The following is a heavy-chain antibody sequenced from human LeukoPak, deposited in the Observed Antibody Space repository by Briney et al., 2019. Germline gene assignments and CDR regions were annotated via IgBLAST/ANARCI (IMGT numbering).Heavy chain of an antibody. CDR1: GLIASSNY. D-gene: IGHD5-24*01. CDR3: ATGGRSGMAFDF. J-gene: IGHJ4*02. V-gene: IGHV3-53*01. CDR2: IYGGGNT. Sequence: GGSLRLSCSFSGLIASSNYMAWVRQAPGKGLQWISFIYGGGNTLYADSVMGRFSISRDNYTTTLYFQMNSLRAEDTAVYYCATGGRSGMAFDFWGQGTLVTVSS.